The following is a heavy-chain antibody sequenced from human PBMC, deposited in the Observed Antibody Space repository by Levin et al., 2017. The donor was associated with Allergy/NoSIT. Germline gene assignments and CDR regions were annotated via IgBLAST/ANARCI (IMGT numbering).Heavy chain of an antibody. CDR3: ARLGLLFVDDYGDYGRQYFYMDV. Sequence: ASVKVSCKASGYTFSNYAISWVRQAPGQGLEWMGWISDYTGKRNYAQKFQGRVTMTTDTSTSTAYMELGSLRSDDAAVYYCARLGLLFVDDYGDYGRQYFYMDVWGKGTAVTVSS. CDR1: GYTFSNYA. V-gene: IGHV1-18*01. J-gene: IGHJ6*03. CDR2: ISDYTGKR. D-gene: IGHD4-17*01.